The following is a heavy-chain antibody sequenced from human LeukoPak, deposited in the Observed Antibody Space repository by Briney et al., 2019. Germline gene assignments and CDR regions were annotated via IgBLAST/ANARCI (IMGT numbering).Heavy chain of an antibody. CDR3: ARVDSMVRGVIYYYYMDV. CDR1: GGSISSYY. J-gene: IGHJ6*03. D-gene: IGHD3-10*01. CDR2: IYTSGST. V-gene: IGHV4-4*07. Sequence: SETLSLTCTVSGGSISSYYWSWIRQPAGKGLEWIGRIYTSGSTNYNPSLKSRVTMSVDTSKNQFSLKLSSVTAADTAVYYCARVDSMVRGVIYYYYMDVWGKGTTVTISS.